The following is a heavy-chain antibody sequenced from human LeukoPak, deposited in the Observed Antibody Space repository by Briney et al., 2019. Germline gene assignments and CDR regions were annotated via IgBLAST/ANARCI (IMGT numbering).Heavy chain of an antibody. CDR3: AKDLMGATLFFDY. V-gene: IGHV3-23*01. Sequence: GKSLRLSCAASGFTFSSYAMSWVRQAPGKGLEWVSAISGSGGSTYYADSVKGRFTISRDNSKNTLYLQMNSLRAEDTAVYYCAKDLMGATLFFDYWGQGTLVTVSS. D-gene: IGHD1-26*01. CDR1: GFTFSSYA. CDR2: ISGSGGST. J-gene: IGHJ4*02.